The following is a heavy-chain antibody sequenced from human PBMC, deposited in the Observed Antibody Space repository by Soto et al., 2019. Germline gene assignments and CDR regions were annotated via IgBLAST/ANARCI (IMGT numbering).Heavy chain of an antibody. V-gene: IGHV1-69*08. CDR1: GGTFSSYT. CDR2: IIPILGIA. Sequence: QVQLVQSGAEVKKPGSSVKVSCKASGGTFSSYTISWVRQAPGQGLEWMGRIIPILGIANYAQKFQGRVTITADKSTSTAYMELSSLRSEDTAVYYCARESVPGGSSSWYYFDYWGQGTLVTVSS. D-gene: IGHD6-13*01. CDR3: ARESVPGGSSSWYYFDY. J-gene: IGHJ4*02.